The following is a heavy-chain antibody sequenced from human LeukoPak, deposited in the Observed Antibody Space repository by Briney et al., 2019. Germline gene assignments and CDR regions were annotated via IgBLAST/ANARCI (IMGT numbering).Heavy chain of an antibody. CDR3: TTEKSSSDAFDI. Sequence: GSLRLSCAASGFTFTNAWMSWVRQAPGKGLDWVGRIKSESDGGTTDYAAPVKGRFTISRDDSKNTLHLQMNSLKTEDTAVYYCTTEKSSSDAFDIWGQGTMVTVSS. CDR1: GFTFTNAW. J-gene: IGHJ3*02. D-gene: IGHD3-10*01. CDR2: IKSESDGGTT. V-gene: IGHV3-15*01.